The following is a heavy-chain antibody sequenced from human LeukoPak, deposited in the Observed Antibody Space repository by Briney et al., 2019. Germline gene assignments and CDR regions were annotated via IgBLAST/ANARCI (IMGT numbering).Heavy chain of an antibody. V-gene: IGHV4-38-2*02. D-gene: IGHD4-23*01. Sequence: SETLSLTCTVSGYSISSGFYWGWIRQPPGKGLEWIGSIHHSGSTHYNSSLKSRVTMTRDTSISTAYMELSRLRSDDTAVYYCARDHVGTNPYWGQGTLVTVSS. CDR1: GYSISSGFY. CDR3: ARDHVGTNPY. CDR2: IHHSGST. J-gene: IGHJ4*02.